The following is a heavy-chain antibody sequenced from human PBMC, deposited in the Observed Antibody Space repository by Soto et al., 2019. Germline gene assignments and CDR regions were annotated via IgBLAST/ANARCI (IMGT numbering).Heavy chain of an antibody. Sequence: QVPLVQSGAEVKKPGSSVKVSCKASGGTFSSYAISWVRQAPGQGLEWMGGIIPIFGTANYAQKFQGRATITADESTSTAYMELSSLRSADTAVYSCARRAPRLWFGELSVSRYNWFDPWGQGTLVTVSS. CDR2: IIPIFGTA. CDR3: ARRAPRLWFGELSVSRYNWFDP. J-gene: IGHJ5*02. V-gene: IGHV1-69*01. CDR1: GGTFSSYA. D-gene: IGHD3-10*01.